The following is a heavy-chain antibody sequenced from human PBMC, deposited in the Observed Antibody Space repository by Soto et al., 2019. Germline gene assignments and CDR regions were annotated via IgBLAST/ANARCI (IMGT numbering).Heavy chain of an antibody. CDR3: ARRASSDGDPYYYGIDV. J-gene: IGHJ6*02. Sequence: GESLKISCKGSGYRFTSYWIGRLRQMPGTGLGWMGIMYPGDSGPSYSPSVQGEGTIAADRSISPAYLQWTSLRAWDSARCCCARRASSDGDPYYYGIDVWGQGTTVTVS. D-gene: IGHD6-19*01. CDR2: MYPGDSGP. CDR1: GYRFTSYW. V-gene: IGHV5-51*01.